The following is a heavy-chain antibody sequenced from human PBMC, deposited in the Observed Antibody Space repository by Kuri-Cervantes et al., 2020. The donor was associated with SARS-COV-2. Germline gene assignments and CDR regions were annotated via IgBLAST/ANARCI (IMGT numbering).Heavy chain of an antibody. CDR2: IYSGGST. Sequence: GGSLRLSCAASGFTVSSNYMSWVRQAPGKGLEWVSVIYSGGSTYYADSVKGRFTISRDNSKNTLYLQMNSLRAEDTAVYYCARDRGYCSSTSCFFDYWGQGTLVTVSS. CDR1: GFTVSSNY. D-gene: IGHD2-2*01. J-gene: IGHJ4*02. V-gene: IGHV3-66*02. CDR3: ARDRGYCSSTSCFFDY.